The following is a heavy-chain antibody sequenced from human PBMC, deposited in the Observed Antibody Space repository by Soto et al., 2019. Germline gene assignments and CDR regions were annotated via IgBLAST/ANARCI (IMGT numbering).Heavy chain of an antibody. CDR1: GYTFTSYG. CDR3: ARDVVGDYDFWSGYQHRAFDI. J-gene: IGHJ3*02. V-gene: IGHV1-18*04. CDR2: ISAYNGNT. Sequence: ASVKVSCKASGYTFTSYGISWVRQAPGQGLEWMGWISAYNGNTNYAQKLQGRVTMTTDTSTSTAYMELRSLRSDDTAVYYCARDVVGDYDFWSGYQHRAFDIWGQGTMVTVSS. D-gene: IGHD3-3*01.